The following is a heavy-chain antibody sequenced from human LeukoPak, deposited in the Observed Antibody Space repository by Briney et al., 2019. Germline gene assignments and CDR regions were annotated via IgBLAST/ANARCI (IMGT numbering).Heavy chain of an antibody. V-gene: IGHV3-9*01. CDR1: GFSFDDYA. CDR3: VKDSYGDYDHYYFDY. Sequence: GRSLRLSCAASGFSFDDYAMHWVRQAPGKGLEWVSGISWNRNSIGYADSVKGRFTISRDSAKNSLYLQMNSLRVEDTALYYCVKDSYGDYDHYYFDYWGQGTLVTVSS. J-gene: IGHJ4*02. D-gene: IGHD4-17*01. CDR2: ISWNRNSI.